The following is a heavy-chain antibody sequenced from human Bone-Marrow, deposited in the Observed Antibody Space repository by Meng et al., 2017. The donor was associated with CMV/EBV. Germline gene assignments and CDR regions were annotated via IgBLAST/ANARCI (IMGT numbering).Heavy chain of an antibody. Sequence: GGSLKISCAASGFTFSSYAMHWVRQAPGKGLEWVAVISYDGSNKYYADSVKGRFTISRDNSKNTLYLQMNSLRAEDTAVYYCARDIAAAAVTIYYYYGMDVWGQGTTVTGSS. V-gene: IGHV3-30-3*01. D-gene: IGHD6-13*01. CDR1: GFTFSSYA. J-gene: IGHJ6*01. CDR2: ISYDGSNK. CDR3: ARDIAAAAVTIYYYYGMDV.